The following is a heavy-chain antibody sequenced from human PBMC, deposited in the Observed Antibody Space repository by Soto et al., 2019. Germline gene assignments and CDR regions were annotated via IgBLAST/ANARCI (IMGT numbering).Heavy chain of an antibody. Sequence: PGGSLRLSCAASGFTFSSYAMSWVRQAPGKGLEWVSAIGGSGGSTYYADSVKGRFTISRDNSKYTLYLQMNSLRAEDTAVYYCAKAGYYDTSGSKGFDYWGQGTLVTVSS. V-gene: IGHV3-23*01. J-gene: IGHJ4*02. CDR1: GFTFSSYA. CDR3: AKAGYYDTSGSKGFDY. D-gene: IGHD3-22*01. CDR2: IGGSGGST.